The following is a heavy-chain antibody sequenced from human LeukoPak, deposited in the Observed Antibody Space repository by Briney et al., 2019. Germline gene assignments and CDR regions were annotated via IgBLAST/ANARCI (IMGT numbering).Heavy chain of an antibody. CDR1: GFTFSSYA. V-gene: IGHV3-30-3*01. D-gene: IGHD5/OR15-5a*01. CDR2: ISYDGSNK. CDR3: ALLDY. J-gene: IGHJ4*02. Sequence: GGSLRLSCAASGFTFSSYAMHWVRQAPGKGLEWVAVISYDGSNKYYADSVKGRFTISRDNSKNTLYLQMNSLRAEDTAAYYCALLDYWGQGTLVTVSS.